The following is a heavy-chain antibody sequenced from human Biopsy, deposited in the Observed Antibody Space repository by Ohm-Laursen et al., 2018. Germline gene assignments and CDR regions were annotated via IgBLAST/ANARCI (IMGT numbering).Heavy chain of an antibody. CDR3: ARDRIAYCTATSCDNFGLDV. J-gene: IGHJ6*02. V-gene: IGHV4-59*01. Sequence: PGTLSLTCTVPSASINLYYWGWIRQSPGKGLEWIGYINHSGHTNYNPSLKSRLTMSVDTSKNQFSLKLTSVTAADTAVYYCARDRIAYCTATSCDNFGLDVWGQGTTVTVSS. CDR2: INHSGHT. CDR1: SASINLYY. D-gene: IGHD2-8*02.